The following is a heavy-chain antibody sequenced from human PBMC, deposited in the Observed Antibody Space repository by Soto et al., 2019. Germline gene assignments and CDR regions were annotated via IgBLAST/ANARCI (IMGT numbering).Heavy chain of an antibody. V-gene: IGHV4-31*03. CDR3: ARDRAAAYPDY. Sequence: PSETLSLTCTVSGGSISSGGYYWSWIRQHPGKGLEWIGYIYYSGSTYYNPSLKSRVTISVDTPKNQFSLKLSSVTAADTAVYYCARDRAAAYPDYWGQGTLVTVSS. CDR2: IYYSGST. CDR1: GGSISSGGYY. D-gene: IGHD6-13*01. J-gene: IGHJ4*02.